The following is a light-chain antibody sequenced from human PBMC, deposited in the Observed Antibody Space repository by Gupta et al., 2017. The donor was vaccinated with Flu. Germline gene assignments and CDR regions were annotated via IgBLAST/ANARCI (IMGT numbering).Light chain of an antibody. V-gene: IGLV4-60*03. CDR3: ETWGSNTRV. CDR1: SGPSGFT. Sequence: QPVLTQSSSASASLGSSVKLTCTLSSGPSGFTIAWHQQQPGKAPRYLMKLEGSGTSNKGSGVPDRFSGYSSGADRYLTISNRRSEDEADYYCETWGSNTRVFGGGTRLTVL. CDR2: LEGSGTS. J-gene: IGLJ3*02.